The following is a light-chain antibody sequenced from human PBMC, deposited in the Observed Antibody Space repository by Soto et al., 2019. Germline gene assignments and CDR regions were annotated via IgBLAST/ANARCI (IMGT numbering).Light chain of an antibody. CDR3: QSYISRLSEGG. CDR1: SSNIGAGYN. CDR2: ANN. J-gene: IGLJ2*01. Sequence: QSVLTQPPSVSGAPGQRVTISCTGSSSNIGAGYNVHWYQQHPGTAPKLLIYANNNRPSGVPDRFSGSKSGTSASLAITGLQAEDGADCYFQSYISRLSEGGFGGRTKLTVL. V-gene: IGLV1-40*01.